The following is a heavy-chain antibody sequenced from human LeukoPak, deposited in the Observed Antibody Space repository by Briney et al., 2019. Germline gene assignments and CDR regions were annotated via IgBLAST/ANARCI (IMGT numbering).Heavy chain of an antibody. CDR3: AAGLGRGYSYGYIFGY. Sequence: GGSLRLSCAASGFTFSSYWMSWVRQAPGKGLEWVANIKQDGSEKYYVDSVKGRFTISRDNAKNSLYLQMNSLRAEDTAVYYCAAGLGRGYSYGYIFGYWGQGTLVTVSS. CDR2: IKQDGSEK. J-gene: IGHJ4*02. D-gene: IGHD5-18*01. CDR1: GFTFSSYW. V-gene: IGHV3-7*03.